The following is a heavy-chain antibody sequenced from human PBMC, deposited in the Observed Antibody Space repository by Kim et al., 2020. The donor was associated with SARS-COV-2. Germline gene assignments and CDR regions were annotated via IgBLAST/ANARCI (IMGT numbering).Heavy chain of an antibody. J-gene: IGHJ4*02. CDR1: GGSFSGYY. CDR2: INHSGST. CDR3: ARGLVYAWRSYYDSSGYCIDY. V-gene: IGHV4-34*01. Sequence: SETLSLTCAVYGGSFSGYYWSWIRQPPGKGLEWIGEINHSGSTNYNPSLKSRVTISVDTSKNQFSLKLSSVTAADTAVYYCARGLVYAWRSYYDSSGYCIDYWGQGTLVTVSS. D-gene: IGHD3-22*01.